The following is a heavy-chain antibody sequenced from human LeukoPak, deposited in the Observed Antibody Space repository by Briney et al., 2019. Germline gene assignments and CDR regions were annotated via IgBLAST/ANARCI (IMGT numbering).Heavy chain of an antibody. J-gene: IGHJ4*02. D-gene: IGHD4-4*01. CDR2: VWYDGSNK. CDR1: GFIFSNYG. CDR3: ARDPSLRVTLDY. V-gene: IGHV3-33*01. Sequence: GGSLRLSCAASGFIFSNYGMHWVRQAPGKGLEWVAVVWYDGSNKYYADSVKGRFTISGDNSKNMLYLQMNSLRAEDTAVYYCARDPSLRVTLDYWGQGTLVTVSS.